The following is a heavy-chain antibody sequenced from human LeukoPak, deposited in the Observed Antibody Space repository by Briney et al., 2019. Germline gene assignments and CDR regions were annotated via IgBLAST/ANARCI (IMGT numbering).Heavy chain of an antibody. CDR3: ARDERLLSFLK. Sequence: GGSLRLSCAASGFTFSNYGLSWVRQAPGKGLEWVSGITGSGGSTYYADSVKGRFTISRDNSKNTLCLQMNSLRAEDTAIYYCARDERLLSFLKWGQGTLVTVSS. CDR2: ITGSGGST. CDR1: GFTFSNYG. D-gene: IGHD3-3*01. V-gene: IGHV3-23*01. J-gene: IGHJ4*02.